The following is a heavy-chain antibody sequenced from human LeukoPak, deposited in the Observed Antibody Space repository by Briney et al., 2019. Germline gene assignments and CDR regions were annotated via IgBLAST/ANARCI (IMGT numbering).Heavy chain of an antibody. CDR2: IKQDGSEK. V-gene: IGHV3-7*04. Sequence: GGSLRLSCAASGFTFSSYWMSWVRKAPGKGLEWVANIKQDGSEKYYVDSVKGRFTISRGNAKNSLYLQMNSLRAEDTAVYYCARGIQLWLGNAFDIWGQGTMVTVSS. CDR1: GFTFSSYW. CDR3: ARGIQLWLGNAFDI. D-gene: IGHD5-18*01. J-gene: IGHJ3*02.